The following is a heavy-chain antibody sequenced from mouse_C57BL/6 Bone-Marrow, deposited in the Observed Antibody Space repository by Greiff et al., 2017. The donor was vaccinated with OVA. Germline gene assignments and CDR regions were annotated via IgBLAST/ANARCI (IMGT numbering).Heavy chain of an antibody. CDR3: ARKGGDGYHWYFDV. Sequence: VQLQESGPGLVQPSQSLSITCTVSGFSLTSYGVHWVRQSPGKGLEWLGVIWSGGSTDYNAAFISRLSISKDNSKSQVFFKMNSLQADDTAIYYCARKGGDGYHWYFDVWGTGTTVTVSS. CDR2: IWSGGST. D-gene: IGHD2-3*01. V-gene: IGHV2-2*01. CDR1: GFSLTSYG. J-gene: IGHJ1*03.